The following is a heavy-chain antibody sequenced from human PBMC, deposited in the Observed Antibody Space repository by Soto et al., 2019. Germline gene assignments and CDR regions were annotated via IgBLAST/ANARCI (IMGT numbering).Heavy chain of an antibody. CDR3: TRSGGSYSFGY. D-gene: IGHD1-26*01. CDR1: GFTLSGSA. CDR2: IRSKTHSYAT. V-gene: IGHV3-73*02. Sequence: EVQLVESGGGLVQPGESLKLSCAASGFTLSGSAVHWVRQASGKGLEWVGRIRSKTHSYATEYIASVKGRFTMSRDDSNNTAYLQMNGLKTDDTAVYYCTRSGGSYSFGYWGQGTLVTGSS. J-gene: IGHJ4*02.